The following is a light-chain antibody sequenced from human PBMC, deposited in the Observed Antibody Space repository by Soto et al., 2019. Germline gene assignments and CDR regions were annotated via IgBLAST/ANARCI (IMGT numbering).Light chain of an antibody. CDR2: AAS. J-gene: IGKJ5*01. V-gene: IGKV3D-20*02. CDR1: QSVTVNS. Sequence: EILLTQSPSTLSLSPGEGVTLSFRASQSVTVNSLARYQQKPGQAPRLLIYAASTRAAAVPDRFTGSGSGTDFALTISSLQPEDSAVYYCQQRHMWPITFGQGTRLEIK. CDR3: QQRHMWPIT.